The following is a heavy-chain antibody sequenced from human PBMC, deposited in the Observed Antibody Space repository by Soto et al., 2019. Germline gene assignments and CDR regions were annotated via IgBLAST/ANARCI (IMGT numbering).Heavy chain of an antibody. J-gene: IGHJ3*02. Sequence: EVQLVESGGGLVQPGGSLRLSCAASGVSFSNYWMQWVRQAPGKGLVWVSVINIDGSSTTYADSVKGRFTIYRDNDKRTVDLQMNSLRVEDTAVYYCARDLRDWGVFDIWGQGTVVTVSS. D-gene: IGHD3-16*01. CDR3: ARDLRDWGVFDI. CDR2: INIDGSST. V-gene: IGHV3-74*03. CDR1: GVSFSNYW.